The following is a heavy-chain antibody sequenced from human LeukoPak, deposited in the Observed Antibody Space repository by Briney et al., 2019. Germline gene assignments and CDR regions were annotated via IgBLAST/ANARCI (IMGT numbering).Heavy chain of an antibody. D-gene: IGHD3-22*01. V-gene: IGHV3-30*02. J-gene: IGHJ4*02. CDR1: GFTFSSYS. Sequence: PGGYLRLSCAASGFTFSSYSMHWVRLAPGKGLEWVAFIRYDGSNKYYADSVKGRFTISRDNSKNTLYLQMNSLRAEDTAVYYCAGYSQWSRVDYWGQGTLVTVSS. CDR3: AGYSQWSRVDY. CDR2: IRYDGSNK.